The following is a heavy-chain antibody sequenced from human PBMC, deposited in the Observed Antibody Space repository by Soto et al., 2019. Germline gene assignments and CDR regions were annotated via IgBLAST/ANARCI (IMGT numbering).Heavy chain of an antibody. J-gene: IGHJ6*02. Sequence: VRLSCAASGFTFSSYGMHWVRQAPGKGLEWVAVISSDGTSRFYADSVKGRFTISRDNSKNTLYLQMNSLRAEDTAMYYCAKVRVKDYYYYAMDVWGQGTTVTVSS. V-gene: IGHV3-30*18. D-gene: IGHD4-4*01. CDR2: ISSDGTSR. CDR3: AKVRVKDYYYYAMDV. CDR1: GFTFSSYG.